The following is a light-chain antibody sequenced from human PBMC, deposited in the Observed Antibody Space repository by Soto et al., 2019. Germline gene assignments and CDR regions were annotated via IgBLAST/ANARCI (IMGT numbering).Light chain of an antibody. J-gene: IGLJ3*02. CDR1: SSDVGSHNL. V-gene: IGLV2-23*01. Sequence: QSALTQPASVSGSPGQSITISCTGTSSDVGSHNLVSWYQQHPGKAPKIIISEDSKRPSGISNRFFGSKSGNTGSLTISGLQAEDEADYYCCSYASGSTWVFGEGTKLTVL. CDR3: CSYASGSTWV. CDR2: EDS.